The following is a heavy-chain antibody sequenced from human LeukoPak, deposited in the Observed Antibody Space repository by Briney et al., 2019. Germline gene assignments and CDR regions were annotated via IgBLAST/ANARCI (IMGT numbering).Heavy chain of an antibody. D-gene: IGHD2-15*01. V-gene: IGHV3-23*01. J-gene: IGHJ4*02. CDR2: ISGSGDST. CDR3: AKILVVAATTDY. Sequence: GGSLRLSCAASGFTFSSYAMSWVRQAPGKGLEWVSTISGSGDSTYYADSVKGRFTISRDNSKNTLYLQMNSLRAEDTAVYYCAKILVVAATTDYWGQGTLVTVSS. CDR1: GFTFSSYA.